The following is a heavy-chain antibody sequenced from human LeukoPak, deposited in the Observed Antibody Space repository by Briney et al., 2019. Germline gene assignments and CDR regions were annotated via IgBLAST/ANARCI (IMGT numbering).Heavy chain of an antibody. CDR2: IYYNGNT. Sequence: SETLSLTCTVSGGSISGYHWSWIRQPPGKGLEWIGYIYYNGNTNYNPSLKSRVTISVDTSKNQFSLKLSSVTAADTAVYYCARLSYSNGWSYFDYWGQGTLVTVSS. CDR3: ARLSYSNGWSYFDY. D-gene: IGHD6-19*01. J-gene: IGHJ4*02. CDR1: GGSISGYH. V-gene: IGHV4-59*01.